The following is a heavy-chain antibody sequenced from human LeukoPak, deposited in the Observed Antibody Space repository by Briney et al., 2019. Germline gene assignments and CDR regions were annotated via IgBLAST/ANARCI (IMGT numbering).Heavy chain of an antibody. CDR2: IYYSGST. CDR3: ARDPGGYYDSSGYYSHVGYFDY. CDR1: GGSISSYY. V-gene: IGHV4-59*01. J-gene: IGHJ4*02. D-gene: IGHD3-22*01. Sequence: PSETLSLTCTVPGGSISSYYWSWIRQPPGKGLEWIGYIYYSGSTNYNPSLKSRVTISVDTSKNQFSLKLSSVTAADTAVYYCARDPGGYYDSSGYYSHVGYFDYWGQGTLVTVSS.